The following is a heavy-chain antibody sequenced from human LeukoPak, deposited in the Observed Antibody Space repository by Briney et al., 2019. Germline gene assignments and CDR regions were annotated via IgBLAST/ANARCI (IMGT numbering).Heavy chain of an antibody. CDR2: VSGSGDNT. J-gene: IGHJ4*02. CDR3: AKDYSTFW. CDR1: GFTFSSYG. Sequence: GGSLRLSCAASGFTFSSYGMHWVRQAPGKGLEWVSTVSGSGDNTYYADSVKGRFTISRDNSKNTLCLQMNSLRAEDTAVYYCAKDYSTFWWGQGTLVTVSS. D-gene: IGHD2/OR15-2a*01. V-gene: IGHV3-23*01.